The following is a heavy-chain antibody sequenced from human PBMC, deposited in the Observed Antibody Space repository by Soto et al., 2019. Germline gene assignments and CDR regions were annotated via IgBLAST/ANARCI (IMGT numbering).Heavy chain of an antibody. CDR2: IFHSGST. V-gene: IGHV4-30-4*01. D-gene: IGHD3-10*01. Sequence: PSETLSLTCTVSGGSINSGDYYWTWVRQPPGKGLEWIGNIFHSGSTYYTPSLQRRVTITLDTSKNHFSLKLSSVTPADTAVYYCARDRYYGSGTYYNFYSGMDVWDQGTTVTVSS. CDR3: ARDRYYGSGTYYNFYSGMDV. J-gene: IGHJ6*02. CDR1: GGSINSGDYY.